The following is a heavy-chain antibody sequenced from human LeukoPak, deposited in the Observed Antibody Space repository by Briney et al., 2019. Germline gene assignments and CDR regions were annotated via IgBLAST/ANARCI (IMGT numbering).Heavy chain of an antibody. J-gene: IGHJ4*02. CDR3: ANSKLGELDY. CDR1: GFTFSSYS. V-gene: IGHV3-7*01. D-gene: IGHD7-27*01. Sequence: PGGSLRLSCAASGFTFSSYSMNWVRQVPGKGLEWVANIKQDGSEKYYVDSVKGRFTISRDNAKNSLYLQMNSLRAEDTAVYYCANSKLGELDYWGQGTLVTVSS. CDR2: IKQDGSEK.